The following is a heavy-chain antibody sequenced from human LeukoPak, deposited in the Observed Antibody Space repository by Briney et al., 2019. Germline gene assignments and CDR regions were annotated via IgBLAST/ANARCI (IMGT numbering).Heavy chain of an antibody. Sequence: GGSLRLSCAASGFTFSSYSMNWVRQAPGKGLEWVSSISSSSSYIYYADSVKGRFTISRDNAENSLYLQMNSLRAEDTAVYYCARFLVYDYGGNEFDYWGQGTLVTVSS. D-gene: IGHD4-23*01. CDR1: GFTFSSYS. V-gene: IGHV3-21*01. J-gene: IGHJ4*02. CDR3: ARFLVYDYGGNEFDY. CDR2: ISSSSSYI.